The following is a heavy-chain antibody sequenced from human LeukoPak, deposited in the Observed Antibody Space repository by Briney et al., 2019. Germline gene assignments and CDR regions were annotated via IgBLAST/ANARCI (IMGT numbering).Heavy chain of an antibody. D-gene: IGHD1-26*01. CDR3: ARDHGYSGTYSWFDP. V-gene: IGHV4-30-4*08. CDR2: IYYSGST. Sequence: SETLSLTCTVSGGSISSGDYYWSWIRQPPGKGLEWIGYIYYSGSTYYNPSLKSRVTISVDTSKNQFSLKLTSVTAADTAVYYCARDHGYSGTYSWFDPWGQGTLVTVSS. J-gene: IGHJ5*02. CDR1: GGSISSGDYY.